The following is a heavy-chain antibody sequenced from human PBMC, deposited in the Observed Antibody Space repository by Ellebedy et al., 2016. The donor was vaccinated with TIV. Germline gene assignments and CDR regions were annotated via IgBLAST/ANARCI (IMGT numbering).Heavy chain of an antibody. CDR1: DGSISSGGYS. CDR3: ASSLYGDPFFDY. D-gene: IGHD4-17*01. Sequence: SETLSLTCAVSDGSISSGGYSWSWIRQPPGKGLEWIGYIYQTGSTYYNPSLKSRVTISVDRSKNQFSLNLTSVTAADTAVYYCASSLYGDPFFDYWGRGYLVTVSS. V-gene: IGHV4-30-2*01. J-gene: IGHJ4*02. CDR2: IYQTGST.